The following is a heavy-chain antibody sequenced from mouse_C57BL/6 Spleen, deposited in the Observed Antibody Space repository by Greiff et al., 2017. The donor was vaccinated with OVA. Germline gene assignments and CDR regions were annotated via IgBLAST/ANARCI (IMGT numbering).Heavy chain of an antibody. CDR1: GYTFTDYN. D-gene: IGHD2-4*01. CDR3: ARWDYDHFDY. V-gene: IGHV1-22*01. CDR2: INPNNGGT. J-gene: IGHJ2*01. Sequence: EVKLMESGPELVKPGASVKMSCKASGYTFTDYNMHWVKQSHGKSLEWIGYINPNNGGTSYNQKFKGKATLTVNKSSSTAYMELRSLTSEDSAVYYCARWDYDHFDYWGQGTTLTVSS.